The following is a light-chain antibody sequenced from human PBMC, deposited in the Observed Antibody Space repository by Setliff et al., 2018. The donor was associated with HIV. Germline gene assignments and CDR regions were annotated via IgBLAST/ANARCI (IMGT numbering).Light chain of an antibody. V-gene: IGLV2-14*01. CDR1: SSDVGDYDY. J-gene: IGLJ1*01. CDR3: SSYTRGNFV. CDR2: DVN. Sequence: QSVLTQPASVSGSPGQSITISCTGTSSDVGDYDYVSWFQQFPDEAPKLIIYDVNKRPSRVPGRFSGSKSGNTASLTISGLQTEDEADYYCSSYTRGNFVFGTGTKVT.